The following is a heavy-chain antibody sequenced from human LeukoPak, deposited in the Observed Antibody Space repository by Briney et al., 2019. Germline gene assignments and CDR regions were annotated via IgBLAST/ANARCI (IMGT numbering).Heavy chain of an antibody. CDR1: GYSFRSDYY. CDR2: IYHSGNT. CDR3: ARDKYYYDGSASIRFDY. Sequence: PSETLSLTCTVSGYSFRSDYYWGWIRQPPGKGLEWIGSIYHSGNTYYNPSLKSRVTISVDTPKNQFSLKLSSVTAADTAVYYCARDKYYYDGSASIRFDYWGQGTLVTVSS. V-gene: IGHV4-38-2*02. D-gene: IGHD3-22*01. J-gene: IGHJ4*02.